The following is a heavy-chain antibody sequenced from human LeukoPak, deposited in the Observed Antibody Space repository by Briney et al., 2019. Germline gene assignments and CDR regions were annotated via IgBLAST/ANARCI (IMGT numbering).Heavy chain of an antibody. V-gene: IGHV3-48*01. J-gene: IGHJ6*03. D-gene: IGHD1-7*01. CDR1: GFTFSSYS. Sequence: GGSLRLSCAASGFTFSSYSMNWVRQAPGKGLEWVSYISSSSSTIYYADSVKGRFTISRDNAKNSLYLQMNSLRAEDTAVYYCARVADGTGTTGYYYYMDVWGKGTTVTVSS. CDR3: ARVADGTGTTGYYYYMDV. CDR2: ISSSSSTI.